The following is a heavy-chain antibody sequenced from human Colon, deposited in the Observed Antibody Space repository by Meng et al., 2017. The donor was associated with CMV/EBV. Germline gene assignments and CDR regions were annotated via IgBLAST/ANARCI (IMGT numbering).Heavy chain of an antibody. CDR3: ATGLNTVTTVLVY. CDR1: GGTLTSYG. J-gene: IGHJ4*02. V-gene: IGHV1-24*01. D-gene: IGHD4-17*01. Sequence: ASVKVSCKASGGTLTSYGINWVRQAPGQGLEWMGGFDPEDGETIYAQKFQGRVTMTEDTSTDTAYMELSSLRSEDTAVYYCATGLNTVTTVLVYWGQGTLVTVSS. CDR2: FDPEDGET.